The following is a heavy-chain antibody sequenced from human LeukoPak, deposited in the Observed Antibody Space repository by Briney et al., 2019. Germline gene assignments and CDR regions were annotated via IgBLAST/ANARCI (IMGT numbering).Heavy chain of an antibody. D-gene: IGHD3-22*01. J-gene: IGHJ4*02. CDR1: GFTFDDYG. Sequence: GGSLRLSCAASGFTFDDYGMSWVRQAPGKGLEWVSGINWNGGSTGYADSVKGRFTISRDNSKNTLYLQMNSLRAEDTAVYYCAKDAFSYDSSAYQYWGQGTLVTVSS. V-gene: IGHV3-20*04. CDR2: INWNGGST. CDR3: AKDAFSYDSSAYQY.